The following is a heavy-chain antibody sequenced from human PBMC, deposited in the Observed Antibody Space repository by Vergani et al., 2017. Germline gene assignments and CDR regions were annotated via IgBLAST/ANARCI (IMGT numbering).Heavy chain of an antibody. J-gene: IGHJ3*02. CDR3: AACWQSRSAFDI. CDR2: IVVGSGNT. D-gene: IGHD3-16*02. Sequence: QMQLVQAGPEVKKPGTSVKVSCKASGFTFTSSAMQWVRQARGQRLEWIGWIVVGSGNTKYAQKLQERVSITKAMSTSTAYMELSSLRSEDTAVYYCAACWQSRSAFDIWGQGTMVTVSS. CDR1: GFTFTSSA. V-gene: IGHV1-58*02.